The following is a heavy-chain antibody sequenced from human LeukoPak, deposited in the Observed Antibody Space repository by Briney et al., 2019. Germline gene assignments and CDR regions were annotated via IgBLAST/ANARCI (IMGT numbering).Heavy chain of an antibody. CDR1: GGTFSSYV. Sequence: ASVKVSCKASGGTFSSYVISWVRQAPGQGLEGMGGIIPIFGTANYAQKFQGRVTITTDESTSAAYMELSSLRSEDTAVYYCARGPSWVRYCSSTSCSGMGAAHYMDVWGKGATVTVSS. V-gene: IGHV1-69*05. CDR3: ARGPSWVRYCSSTSCSGMGAAHYMDV. D-gene: IGHD2-2*01. J-gene: IGHJ6*03. CDR2: IIPIFGTA.